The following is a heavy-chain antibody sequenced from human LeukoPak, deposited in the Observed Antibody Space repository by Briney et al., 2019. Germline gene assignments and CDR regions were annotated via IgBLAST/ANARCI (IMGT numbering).Heavy chain of an antibody. Sequence: SETLSLTCAVYGGSFSGYYWSWIRQPPGKGLEWIGEINHSGSTNYNPSLKSRVTISVDTSKNQFSLKLSSVTAADTAVYYCARWLQLTRAFDIWGQGTMVTVSS. J-gene: IGHJ3*02. CDR1: GGSFSGYY. CDR3: ARWLQLTRAFDI. V-gene: IGHV4-34*01. CDR2: INHSGST. D-gene: IGHD5-24*01.